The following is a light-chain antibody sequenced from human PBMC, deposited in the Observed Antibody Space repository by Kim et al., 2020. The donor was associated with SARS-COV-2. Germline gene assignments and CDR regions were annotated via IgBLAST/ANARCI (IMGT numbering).Light chain of an antibody. CDR2: DAS. Sequence: DIQMTQSPSQLSASVGDTVTISCRASQTIGKYLIWYQQKPGKAPNSVIFDASSLERGVPSRFSGSGSGAEFTLTISSLQPDDFETYYCQQNDTYPLTFGEGTRLDIK. V-gene: IGKV1-39*01. CDR3: QQNDTYPLT. J-gene: IGKJ5*01. CDR1: QTIGKY.